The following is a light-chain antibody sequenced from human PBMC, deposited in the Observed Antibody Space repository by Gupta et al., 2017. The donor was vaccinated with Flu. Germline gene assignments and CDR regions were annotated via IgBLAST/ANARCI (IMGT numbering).Light chain of an antibody. CDR3: QQYNSYWT. V-gene: IGKV1-5*03. Sequence: TLSASVGDRVTITCRASQSISSWLAWYQQKPGKAPKLLIYKASSLESGVPSRFSGSGSGTEFTLTISSLQPDDFATYYCQQYNSYWTFGQGTTVEIK. CDR2: KAS. J-gene: IGKJ1*01. CDR1: QSISSW.